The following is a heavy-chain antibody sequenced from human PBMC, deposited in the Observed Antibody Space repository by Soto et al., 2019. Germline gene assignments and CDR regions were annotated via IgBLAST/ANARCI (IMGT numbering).Heavy chain of an antibody. J-gene: IGHJ4*02. CDR3: AKGGVGSPPTYFDY. Sequence: EVQLLESGGGLVQRGGSLRLSCAASGFTFSSYAMTWVRQAPGKGLEWVSTISGGGSGTYYADSVKGRFTFSRDNSKNTLWLQMNSLRAEDTAVYYCAKGGVGSPPTYFDYWGQGTLVTVSS. V-gene: IGHV3-23*01. D-gene: IGHD3-3*01. CDR1: GFTFSSYA. CDR2: ISGGGSGT.